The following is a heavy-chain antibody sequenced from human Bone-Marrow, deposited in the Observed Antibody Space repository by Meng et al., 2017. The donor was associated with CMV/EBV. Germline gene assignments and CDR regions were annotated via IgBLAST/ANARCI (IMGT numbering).Heavy chain of an antibody. CDR1: GGSIRGYY. Sequence: GSLRLSCLVSGGSIRGYYWSWIRQSPGKGLEWIGDVLYGGNTNHKPSLKSRVSISADTSKKQVSLKLTSVSAADTAVYFCARGISSGNMFDPWGQGTLVTVSS. D-gene: IGHD6-19*01. J-gene: IGHJ5*02. CDR2: VLYGGNT. V-gene: IGHV4-59*01. CDR3: ARGISSGNMFDP.